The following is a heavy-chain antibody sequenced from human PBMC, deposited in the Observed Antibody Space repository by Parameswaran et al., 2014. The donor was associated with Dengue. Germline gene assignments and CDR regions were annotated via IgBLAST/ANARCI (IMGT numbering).Heavy chain of an antibody. CDR2: ISGSGGST. D-gene: IGHD3-16*02. J-gene: IGHJ4*02. Sequence: GSLRLSCAASGFTFSSYAMSWVRQAPGKGLEWVSAISGSGGSTYYADSVKGRFTISRDNSKNTLYLQMNSLRAEDTAVYYCAKDRHDYVWGSYRLDYWGQGTLVTVSS. CDR1: GFTFSSYA. CDR3: AKDRHDYVWGSYRLDY. V-gene: IGHV3-23*01.